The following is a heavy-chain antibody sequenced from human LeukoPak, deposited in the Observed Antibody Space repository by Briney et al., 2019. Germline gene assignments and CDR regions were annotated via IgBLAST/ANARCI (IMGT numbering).Heavy chain of an antibody. V-gene: IGHV6-1*01. D-gene: IGHD2-8*01. J-gene: IGHJ4*02. CDR3: ARDLSLEMYD. Sequence: PSQTLSLTCAISGDTVSSNSAAWIWLTQSPSRDLVWQGRTYYRSKWYNDYAVSVKSRITINPDTSKNQFCLQLNSVTPEDTAVYYCARDLSLEMYDWGQGTLVTVSS. CDR1: GDTVSSNSAA. CDR2: TYYRSKWYN.